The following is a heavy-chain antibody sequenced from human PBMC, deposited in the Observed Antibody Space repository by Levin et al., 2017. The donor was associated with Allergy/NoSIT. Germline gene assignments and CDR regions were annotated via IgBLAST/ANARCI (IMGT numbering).Heavy chain of an antibody. CDR1: GFTFSSYG. D-gene: IGHD2-2*01. Sequence: PGGSLRLSCAASGFTFSSYGMHWVRQAPGKGLEWVAVISYDGSNKYYADSVKGRFTISRDNSKNTLYLQMNSLRAEDTAVYYCAKDQEVVPAAIGYYYYDGMDVWGQGTTVTVSS. J-gene: IGHJ6*02. V-gene: IGHV3-30*18. CDR2: ISYDGSNK. CDR3: AKDQEVVPAAIGYYYYDGMDV.